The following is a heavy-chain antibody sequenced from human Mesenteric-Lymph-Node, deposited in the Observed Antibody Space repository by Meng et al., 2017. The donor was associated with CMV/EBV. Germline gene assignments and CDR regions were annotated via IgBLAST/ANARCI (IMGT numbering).Heavy chain of an antibody. CDR2: ISYDGSDK. J-gene: IGHJ4*02. V-gene: IGHV3-30*04. D-gene: IGHD2-2*01. Sequence: GGSLRLSCAASGFTFISYAMHWVRQAPGKGLEWVAVISYDGSDKYYADSVKGRFTISRDNSKNTMYLQMNSLRAEDTAVYYCARGGAVVPAAIFYWGQGTLVTVSS. CDR1: GFTFISYA. CDR3: ARGGAVVPAAIFY.